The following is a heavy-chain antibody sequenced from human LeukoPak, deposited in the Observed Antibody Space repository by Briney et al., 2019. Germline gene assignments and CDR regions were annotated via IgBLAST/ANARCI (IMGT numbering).Heavy chain of an antibody. CDR2: IYSGGST. CDR1: GFTVSSNY. Sequence: GGSLRLSCAASGFTVSSNYMSWVRQAPGKGLEWVSVIYSGGSTYYADSVKGRFTISRDNSKNTLYLQMNSLRAEDTAVYYCARGPYLYYDSSGYLGYWGQGSLVTVSS. CDR3: ARGPYLYYDSSGYLGY. D-gene: IGHD3-22*01. V-gene: IGHV3-53*01. J-gene: IGHJ4*02.